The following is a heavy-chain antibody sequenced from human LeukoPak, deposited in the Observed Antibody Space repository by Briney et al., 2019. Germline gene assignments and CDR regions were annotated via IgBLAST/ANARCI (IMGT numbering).Heavy chain of an antibody. Sequence: GGSLRLSCAASGFAFNIYGMHWVRQAPGKGLEWVAFIRYDASNKFYEDCVKGRFTISRENSKNSLYLQMNSLGAEDTAVYYCPKDLYGSGSYQIRLFDYWGQGTLVTVSS. CDR1: GFAFNIYG. CDR3: PKDLYGSGSYQIRLFDY. D-gene: IGHD3-10*01. CDR2: IRYDASNK. J-gene: IGHJ4*02. V-gene: IGHV3-30*02.